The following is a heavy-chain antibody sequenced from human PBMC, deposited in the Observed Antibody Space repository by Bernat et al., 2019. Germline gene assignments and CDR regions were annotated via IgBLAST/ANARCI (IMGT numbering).Heavy chain of an antibody. Sequence: EVQLVESGGGLVQPGGSLRLSCAASGFTFSSYDMHWVRQATGKGLEWVSAIGTAGDTYYPGSVKGRFTISRDNSKNTLYLQMNSLRAEDTAVYYCARDRGYSYVREFPDYWGQGTLVTVSS. CDR2: IGTAGDT. J-gene: IGHJ4*02. CDR3: ARDRGYSYVREFPDY. CDR1: GFTFSSYD. V-gene: IGHV3-13*04. D-gene: IGHD5-18*01.